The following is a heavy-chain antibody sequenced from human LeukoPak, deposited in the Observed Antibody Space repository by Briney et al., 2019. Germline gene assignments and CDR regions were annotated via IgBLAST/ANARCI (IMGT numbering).Heavy chain of an antibody. V-gene: IGHV3-21*01. Sequence: GGSLRLSCAASGFTFSSYSMNWVRQAPGKGLEWVSSISSSSSYIYYADSVKGRFTISRDNAKNSLYLQANSLRAEDTAVYYCARGRPLLYSSGWSSDYWGQGALVTVSS. CDR1: GFTFSSYS. CDR2: ISSSSSYI. D-gene: IGHD6-19*01. J-gene: IGHJ4*02. CDR3: ARGRPLLYSSGWSSDY.